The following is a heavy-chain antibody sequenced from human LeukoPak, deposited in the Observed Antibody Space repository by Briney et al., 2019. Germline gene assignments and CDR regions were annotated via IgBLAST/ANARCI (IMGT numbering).Heavy chain of an antibody. CDR3: ASAYYYDSSGYSRAAFDI. D-gene: IGHD3-22*01. J-gene: IGHJ3*02. V-gene: IGHV1-18*01. CDR1: GYTFTSYG. CDR2: ISAYNGNT. Sequence: ASVKVSCKASGYTFTSYGISWVRQAPGQGLEWMGWISAYNGNTNYAQKLQGRVTMTTDTSTSTAYMELRSLRSGDTAVYYCASAYYYDSSGYSRAAFDIWGQGTMVTVSS.